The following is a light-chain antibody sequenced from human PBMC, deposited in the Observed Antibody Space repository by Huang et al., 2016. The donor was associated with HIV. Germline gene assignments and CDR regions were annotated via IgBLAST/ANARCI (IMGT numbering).Light chain of an antibody. V-gene: IGKV3D-15*01. J-gene: IGKJ1*01. Sequence: EIVMTQSPATLSVSPGERATLSCRAGQSIGSNLAWYQQKPGQAPMLLLYGASTRATGIPTRFSGSGSVTEFTLTISSLQSEDFAFYYCQQYNNWPPWTFGQGTKVEIK. CDR1: QSIGSN. CDR3: QQYNNWPPWT. CDR2: GAS.